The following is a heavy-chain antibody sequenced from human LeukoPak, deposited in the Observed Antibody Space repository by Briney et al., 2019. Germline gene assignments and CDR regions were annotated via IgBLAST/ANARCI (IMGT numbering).Heavy chain of an antibody. D-gene: IGHD3-22*01. J-gene: IGHJ4*02. CDR3: AKASTFDTSGYPRD. CDR1: GLTLSSYW. V-gene: IGHV3-74*01. Sequence: GGSLRLSCAASGLTLSSYWMHWVRQAPGKGLVWVSRINSDGSSTRYADSVKGRFTISRDNAKNTLYLQMNSLRAEDTAVYYCAKASTFDTSGYPRDWGQGTLVTVSS. CDR2: INSDGSST.